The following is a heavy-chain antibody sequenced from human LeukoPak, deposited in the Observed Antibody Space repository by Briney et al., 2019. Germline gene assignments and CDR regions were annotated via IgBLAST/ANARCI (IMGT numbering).Heavy chain of an antibody. CDR3: ARSGYSYGSSGFYFDY. CDR1: GGSIRSYY. D-gene: IGHD5-18*01. V-gene: IGHV4-59*01. J-gene: IGHJ4*02. Sequence: SETLSLTCTVSGGSIRSYYWSWVRQPPGKGLEWIGYMHHSGSTKHNPYLKSRVTISVDTPKNQFSLKLSSVTAADTAVYYCARSGYSYGSSGFYFDYWGQGTLVTVSS. CDR2: MHHSGST.